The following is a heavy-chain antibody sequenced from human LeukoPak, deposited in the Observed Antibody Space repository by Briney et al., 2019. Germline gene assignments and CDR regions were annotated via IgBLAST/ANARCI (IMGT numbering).Heavy chain of an antibody. Sequence: PSETLSLTCTVSGGSISSSSYYWGWIRQPPGKGLEWIGSIYCSGSTYYNPSLKSRVTISVDTSKNQFSLKLSSVTAADTAVYYCARSHNNFADYWGQGALVTVSS. V-gene: IGHV4-39*01. CDR3: ARSHNNFADY. CDR2: IYCSGST. D-gene: IGHD4-11*01. J-gene: IGHJ4*02. CDR1: GGSISSSSYY.